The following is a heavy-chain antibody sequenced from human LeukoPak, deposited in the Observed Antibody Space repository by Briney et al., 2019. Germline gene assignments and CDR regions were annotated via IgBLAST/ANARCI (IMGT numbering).Heavy chain of an antibody. CDR2: INPNSGGT. J-gene: IGHJ4*02. CDR3: ASAEYYDFWSGYYPID. D-gene: IGHD3-3*01. CDR1: GYTFSDYY. Sequence: ASVKVSCKASGYTFSDYYMHWVRQAPGQGLEWMGQINPNSGGTNYAQKFQGRVTMTRDTSISTAYMELSRLRSDDTAVYYCASAEYYDFWSGYYPIDWGQGTLVTVSS. V-gene: IGHV1-2*06.